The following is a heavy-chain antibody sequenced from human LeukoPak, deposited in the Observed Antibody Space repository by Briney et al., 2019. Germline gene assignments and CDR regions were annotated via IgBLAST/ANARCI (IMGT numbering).Heavy chain of an antibody. Sequence: GASVKVSCKASGYTFTSYGISWVRQAPGQGLEWMGWISAYNGNTNYAQKLQGRVTMTADTSTSTAYMELRSLRSDDTAVYYCARDSGITMIVAIPPFDYWGQGTLVTASS. V-gene: IGHV1-18*01. CDR2: ISAYNGNT. J-gene: IGHJ4*02. D-gene: IGHD3-22*01. CDR3: ARDSGITMIVAIPPFDY. CDR1: GYTFTSYG.